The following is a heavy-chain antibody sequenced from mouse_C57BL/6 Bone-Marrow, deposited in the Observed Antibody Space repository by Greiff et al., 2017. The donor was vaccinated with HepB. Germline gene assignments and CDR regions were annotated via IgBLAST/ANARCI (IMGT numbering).Heavy chain of an antibody. Sequence: VQLQQPGAELVKPGASVKMSCKASGYTFTSYWITWVKQRPGQGLEWIGDIYPGSGSTNYNEKFKSKATLTVDTSSSTAYMQLSSLTSEDSAVYYCARREEYYYGYDWFAYWGQGTLVTVSA. CDR2: IYPGSGST. CDR1: GYTFTSYW. J-gene: IGHJ3*01. D-gene: IGHD2-2*01. V-gene: IGHV1-55*01. CDR3: ARREEYYYGYDWFAY.